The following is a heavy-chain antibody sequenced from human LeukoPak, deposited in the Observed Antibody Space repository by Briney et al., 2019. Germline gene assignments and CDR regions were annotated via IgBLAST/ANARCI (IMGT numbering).Heavy chain of an antibody. CDR3: ARDHTSGWFDP. J-gene: IGHJ5*02. CDR1: GGSISSSIYY. D-gene: IGHD5-18*01. CDR2: IYTSGST. V-gene: IGHV4-61*02. Sequence: PSETLSLTCIVSGGSISSSIYYWSWIRQPAGKGLEWIGRIYTSGSTNYNPSLKSRVTMSVDTSKNQFSLKLSSVTAADTAVYYCARDHTSGWFDPWGQGTLVTVSS.